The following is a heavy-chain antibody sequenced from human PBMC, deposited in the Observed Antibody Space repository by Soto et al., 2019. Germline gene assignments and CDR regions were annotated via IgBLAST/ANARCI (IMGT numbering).Heavy chain of an antibody. J-gene: IGHJ4*02. Sequence: ASVKVSCKASGYTFSDYYIHWVRQAPGQGLEWMGWINPNSGGTKYAPKFQGGVTMTRDTSITTAYMELSRLRSGDTAVYYCAREQATAKPEGDDFWGQGTLVTVSS. CDR1: GYTFSDYY. V-gene: IGHV1-2*02. D-gene: IGHD1-1*01. CDR3: AREQATAKPEGDDF. CDR2: INPNSGGT.